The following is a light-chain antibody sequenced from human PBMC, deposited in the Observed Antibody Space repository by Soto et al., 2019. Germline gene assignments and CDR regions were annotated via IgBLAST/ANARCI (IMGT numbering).Light chain of an antibody. CDR1: SSDVGGYNY. CDR3: SSYAGSSNWV. V-gene: IGLV2-8*01. J-gene: IGLJ2*01. CDR2: EVS. Sequence: QSAPTQPPSASGSPGQSATISCTGTSSDVGGYNYVSWYQQYPGKAPKLIIYEVSRRPSGVPDRFSGSKSGNTASLTVSGLQAEDEADYYCSSYAGSSNWVFGGGTKLTVL.